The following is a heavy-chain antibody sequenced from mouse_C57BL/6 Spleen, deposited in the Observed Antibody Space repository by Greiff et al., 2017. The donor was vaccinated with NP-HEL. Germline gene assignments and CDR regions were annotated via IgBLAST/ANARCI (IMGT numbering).Heavy chain of an antibody. CDR1: SYTFTSYW. D-gene: IGHD1-1*01. CDR2: IYPGSGST. J-gene: IGHJ2*01. V-gene: IGHV1-55*01. CDR3: ARGITTVVPYYFDY. Sequence: QVQLQQPGAELVKPGASVKMSCKASSYTFTSYWITWVKQRPGQGLEWIGDIYPGSGSTNYNEKFKSKATLTVDTSSSTAYMQLSSLTSEDSAVYYCARGITTVVPYYFDYWGQGTTLTVSS.